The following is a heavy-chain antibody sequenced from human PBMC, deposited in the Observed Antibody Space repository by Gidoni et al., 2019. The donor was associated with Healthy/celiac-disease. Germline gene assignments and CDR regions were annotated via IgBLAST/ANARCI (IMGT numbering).Heavy chain of an antibody. D-gene: IGHD1-26*01. J-gene: IGHJ4*02. CDR3: ARIPHGGSYFPFDY. Sequence: QVTLKESGPVLVKPTETLTLTCTVSGFSLSNARMGVSWIRQPPGKALEWLAHIFSNDEKSYSTSLKSRLTISKDTSKSQVVLTMTNMDPVDTATYYCARIPHGGSYFPFDYWGQGTLVTVSS. V-gene: IGHV2-26*01. CDR2: IFSNDEK. CDR1: GFSLSNARMG.